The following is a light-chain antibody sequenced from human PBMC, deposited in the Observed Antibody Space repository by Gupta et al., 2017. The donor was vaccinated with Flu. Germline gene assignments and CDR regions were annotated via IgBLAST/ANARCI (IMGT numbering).Light chain of an antibody. CDR1: ESVSNN. CDR3: QQYNDWPMT. CDR2: GAS. Sequence: DIVMKQSPATLSVSPGERATLSCRASESVSNNVAWYQQKPGQSPRLLIYGASARATGIPARFSNSGSGTEFTLTISSLQSEDFAVYYCQQYNDWPMTFGGGTKVEIK. V-gene: IGKV3-15*01. J-gene: IGKJ4*01.